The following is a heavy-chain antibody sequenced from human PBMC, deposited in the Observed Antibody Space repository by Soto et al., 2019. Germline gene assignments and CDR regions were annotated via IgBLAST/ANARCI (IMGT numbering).Heavy chain of an antibody. J-gene: IGHJ3*02. CDR2: INPSGGST. Sequence: GSSVKVSCKASGYTFTSYYMHWVRQAPGQGLEWMGIINPSGGSTSYAQKFQGRVTMTRDTSTSTVYMGRSSLRSEDTAVYYCASRLLGFRWGELSSHAGGPYALDIWGQGAMVTVSS. CDR1: GYTFTSYY. V-gene: IGHV1-46*01. CDR3: ASRLLGFRWGELSSHAGGPYALDI. D-gene: IGHD3-16*02.